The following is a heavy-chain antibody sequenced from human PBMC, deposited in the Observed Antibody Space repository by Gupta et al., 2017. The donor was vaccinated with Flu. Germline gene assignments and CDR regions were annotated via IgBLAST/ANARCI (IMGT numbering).Heavy chain of an antibody. Sequence: EVQLVQSGAEVKKPGESLKISCKGSGYSFTSYWIGWVRQMPGKGLEWMGIIYPGDSDTRYSPSFQGQVTISADKSISTAYLQWSSLKASDTAMYYCARHSRWAAPSPAKLAYYYYGMDVWGQGTTVTVSS. CDR3: ARHSRWAAPSPAKLAYYYYGMDV. J-gene: IGHJ6*02. V-gene: IGHV5-51*01. CDR1: GYSFTSYW. D-gene: IGHD6-6*01. CDR2: IYPGDSDT.